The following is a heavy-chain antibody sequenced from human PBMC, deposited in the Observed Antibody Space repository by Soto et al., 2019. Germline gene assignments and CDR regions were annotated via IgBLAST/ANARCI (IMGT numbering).Heavy chain of an antibody. D-gene: IGHD2-8*02. CDR3: ARGDYGTGGYIFPYFDY. CDR1: GYSFTGYY. CDR2: INPDSGAT. V-gene: IGHV1-2*02. Sequence: HEHLVQSGAEVKRPGASLKVSCKASGYSFTGYYIHWVRQAPGQGLEWMGWINPDSGATNYAQNFQCRVTLTSDTSISTASMDLTSLTSDDTAVYYCARGDYGTGGYIFPYFDYWGQGTLVIVSS. J-gene: IGHJ4*02.